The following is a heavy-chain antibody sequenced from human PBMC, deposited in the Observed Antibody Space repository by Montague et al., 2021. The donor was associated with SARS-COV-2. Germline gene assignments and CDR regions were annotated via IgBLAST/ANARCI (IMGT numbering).Heavy chain of an antibody. J-gene: IGHJ5*02. Sequence: SETLSLTCAVYGGSFSGYYWSWIRQPPGKGLEWIGEINHSGSTNYNPSLKSRVTISVDTSKSQFSLKLSSVTAADTAVYYCARGYDYVWGSYRYLHWFDPWGQGTLVTVPS. CDR2: INHSGST. V-gene: IGHV4-34*01. D-gene: IGHD3-16*02. CDR1: GGSFSGYY. CDR3: ARGYDYVWGSYRYLHWFDP.